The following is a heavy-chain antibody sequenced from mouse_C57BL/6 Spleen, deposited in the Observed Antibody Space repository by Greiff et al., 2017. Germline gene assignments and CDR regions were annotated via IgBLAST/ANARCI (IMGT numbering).Heavy chain of an antibody. Sequence: QVQLQQPGTELVKPGASVKLSCKASGYTFTRYWMHWVKQRPGQGLEWIGNINPSHGGTNYNEKFKSKATLTVDQSSSTAYMQLSSLTSEDSAVYYCAMIPYYYFSSYWCCDVGGTGTTVTVAS. CDR2: INPSHGGT. CDR1: GYTFTRYW. CDR3: AMIPYYYFSSYWCCDV. V-gene: IGHV1-53*01. J-gene: IGHJ1*03. D-gene: IGHD1-1*01.